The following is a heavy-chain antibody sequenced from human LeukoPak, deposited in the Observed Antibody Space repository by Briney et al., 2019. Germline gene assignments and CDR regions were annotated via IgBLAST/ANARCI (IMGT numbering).Heavy chain of an antibody. CDR3: ARAGLYYYDSSGYSHLPYYFDY. Sequence: SETLSLTCTVSGGSISSGGYYWGWNRQHPGKGLEWVGYIYYSGSTYYNPSLKSRVTISVDTSKNQFSLKLSSVTAADTAVYYCARAGLYYYDSSGYSHLPYYFDYWGQGTLVTVSS. J-gene: IGHJ4*02. D-gene: IGHD3-22*01. V-gene: IGHV4-31*03. CDR2: IYYSGST. CDR1: GGSISSGGYY.